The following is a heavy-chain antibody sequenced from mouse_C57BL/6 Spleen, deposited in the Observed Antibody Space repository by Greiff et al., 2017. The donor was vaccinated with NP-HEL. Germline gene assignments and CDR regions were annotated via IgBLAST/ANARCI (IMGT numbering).Heavy chain of an antibody. V-gene: IGHV1-82*01. Sequence: QVQLKESGPELVKPGASVKISCKASGYAFSSSWMNWVKQRPGKGLEWIGRIYPGDGDTNYNGKFKGKATLTADKSSSTAYMQLSSLTSEDSAVYFCARCGSSFSWFAYWGQGTLVTVSA. J-gene: IGHJ3*01. D-gene: IGHD1-1*01. CDR2: IYPGDGDT. CDR3: ARCGSSFSWFAY. CDR1: GYAFSSSW.